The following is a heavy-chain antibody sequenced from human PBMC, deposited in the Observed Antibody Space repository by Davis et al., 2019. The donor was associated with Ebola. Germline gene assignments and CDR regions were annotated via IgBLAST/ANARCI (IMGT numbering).Heavy chain of an antibody. CDR1: GGSISSYY. Sequence: PSETLSLTCTVSGGSISSYYWSWIRQPPGKGLEWIGSIYYSGSTYYSPSLKSRVTISVDTSKNQFSLKLSSVTAADTAVYYCASGRLRVVVPAAINWFDPWGQGTLVTVSS. CDR3: ASGRLRVVVPAAINWFDP. CDR2: IYYSGST. V-gene: IGHV4-59*05. D-gene: IGHD2-2*02. J-gene: IGHJ5*02.